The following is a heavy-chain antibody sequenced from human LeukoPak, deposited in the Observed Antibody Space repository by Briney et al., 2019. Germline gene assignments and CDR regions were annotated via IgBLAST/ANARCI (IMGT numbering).Heavy chain of an antibody. CDR3: ARSTVTPSHYYYGMDV. D-gene: IGHD4-17*01. Sequence: SETLSLTCTVSGGSISSYYWSWIRQPAGKGLEWIGRIYTSGSTNYNPSLKSRVTMSVDTSKNQFSLKLSSVTAADTAVYYCARSTVTPSHYYYGMDVWGQGTTVTVSS. V-gene: IGHV4-4*07. CDR1: GGSISSYY. J-gene: IGHJ6*02. CDR2: IYTSGST.